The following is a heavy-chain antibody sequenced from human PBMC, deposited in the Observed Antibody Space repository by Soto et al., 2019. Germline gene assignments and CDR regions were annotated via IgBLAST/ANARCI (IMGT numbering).Heavy chain of an antibody. CDR1: GFILSSYW. CDR2: IKEYGNEK. Sequence: PGGSLRLSCAASGFILSSYWMTWVRQAPGKGLEWVASIKEYGNEKYFVDSVKGRFTISRDVAQNSLYLQINSLRAEGKAVYYCARAQNGFDIWGQGTMVTVSS. V-gene: IGHV3-7*04. CDR3: ARAQNGFDI. J-gene: IGHJ3*02.